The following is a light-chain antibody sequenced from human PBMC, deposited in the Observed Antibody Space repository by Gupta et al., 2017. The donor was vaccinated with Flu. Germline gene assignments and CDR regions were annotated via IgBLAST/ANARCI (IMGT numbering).Light chain of an antibody. V-gene: IGKV1-9*01. CDR1: EGIGDF. CDR2: AAS. CDR3: QQRNNSPMT. J-gene: IGKJ4*01. Sequence: DLPLTQSPSLLSASVGDRVTITCRAGEGIGDFLAWYQQKPGKAPKLLIFAASTLESGVPSRFSGSGSGTEFTLTINNLQPEDFATYYCQQRNNSPMTFGRGTKV.